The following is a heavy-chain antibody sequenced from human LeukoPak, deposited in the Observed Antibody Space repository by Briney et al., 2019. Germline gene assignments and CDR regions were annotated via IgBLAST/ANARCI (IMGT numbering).Heavy chain of an antibody. CDR1: GGSISSSSYY. CDR2: IYYSGST. J-gene: IGHJ4*02. CDR3: ARHCTNGVCFW. D-gene: IGHD2-8*01. Sequence: PSETLSLTCTVSGGSISSSSYYWGWIRQPPGKGLEWIGSIYYSGSTYYNPSLKSRVTISVDTSKNQFSLKLSSVTAADTAVYYCARHCTNGVCFWWGQGTLVTVS. V-gene: IGHV4-39*01.